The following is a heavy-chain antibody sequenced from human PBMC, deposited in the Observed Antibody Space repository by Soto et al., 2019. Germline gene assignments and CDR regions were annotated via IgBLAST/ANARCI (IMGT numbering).Heavy chain of an antibody. D-gene: IGHD3-3*01. CDR1: GGSITSSNYY. CDR3: ARQDDFWSGSNWFDP. V-gene: IGHV4-39*01. CDR2: VYYNGFT. Sequence: QLQLQQSGPGLVKPSEILSLTCTVSGGSITSSNYYWGWIRQPPGKGLEWIGNVYYNGFTYYNPSLKSRVTISVDTSKNHFSLQLTSVTAADTAVYYCARQDDFWSGSNWFDPWGQGSLVTVSS. J-gene: IGHJ5*02.